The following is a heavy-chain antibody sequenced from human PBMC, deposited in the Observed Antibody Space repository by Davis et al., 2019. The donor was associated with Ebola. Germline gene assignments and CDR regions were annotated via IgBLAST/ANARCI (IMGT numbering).Heavy chain of an antibody. V-gene: IGHV3-30-3*01. CDR1: GFTFSSYA. Sequence: GGSLRLSCAASGFTFSSYAMHWVRQAPGKGLEWVAVISYDGSNKYYADSVKGRFTISRDNAKNSLYLQMNSLRAEDTAVYYCARGLRFLEWSRENYYYGMDVWGQGTTVIVSS. D-gene: IGHD3-3*01. CDR3: ARGLRFLEWSRENYYYGMDV. CDR2: ISYDGSNK. J-gene: IGHJ6*02.